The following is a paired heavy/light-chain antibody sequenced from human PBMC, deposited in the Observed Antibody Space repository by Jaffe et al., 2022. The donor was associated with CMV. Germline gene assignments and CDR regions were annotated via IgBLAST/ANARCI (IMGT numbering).Light chain of an antibody. CDR1: HSISNK. J-gene: IGKJ2*01. V-gene: IGKV3-15*01. CDR3: QQYDNWPYT. Sequence: ERVMTQSPATLSVSPGERATLSCRASHSISNKLAWYQQKPGQAPRLLIYGASTRATGIPARFSGGGSGTEYTLTISSLQSEDFAIYYCQQYDNWPYTFGQGTKLEIK. CDR2: GAS.
Heavy chain of an antibody. CDR2: IDPDTGRT. J-gene: IGHJ5*02. CDR3: ARGFCADGRCYAWFDP. CDR1: GYSFIDHY. V-gene: IGHV1-2*02. Sequence: QVQLVQSGPEVKKPGASVKVSCKASGYSFIDHYIHWVRQAPGQGLEWMGWIDPDTGRTHYAQTFQGRVTMTRDTSVSTLHMQLSSLRSGDTALYYCARGFCADGRCYAWFDPWGQGTPVTVSS. D-gene: IGHD2-8*01.